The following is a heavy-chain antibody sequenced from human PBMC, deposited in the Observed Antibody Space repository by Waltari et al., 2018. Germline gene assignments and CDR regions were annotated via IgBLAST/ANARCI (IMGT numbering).Heavy chain of an antibody. CDR3: ARDLGRVVVAANDWFDP. D-gene: IGHD2-15*01. CDR2: INPSGGST. Sequence: QVQLVQSGAEVKKPGASVKVSCKASGYTFTSYYMHWVRQAPGQGLEWMGIINPSGGSTSYAQKFQGRVTMTRDTSTSTVYMELSSLRSEDTAVYYCARDLGRVVVAANDWFDPWGQGTLVTVSS. J-gene: IGHJ5*02. V-gene: IGHV1-46*01. CDR1: GYTFTSYY.